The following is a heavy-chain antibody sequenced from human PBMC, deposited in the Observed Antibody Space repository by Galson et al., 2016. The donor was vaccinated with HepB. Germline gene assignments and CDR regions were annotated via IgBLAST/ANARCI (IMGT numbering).Heavy chain of an antibody. D-gene: IGHD3-3*01. CDR3: ARDRGILGVRFYYGLDV. Sequence: SLRLSCAASGFPFSSYWINWFRQAPGKGLEWVASIKQDGREKYYVDSVKGRFTISRDNGMNSLYLQLTSLRPEDTAVYYCARDRGILGVRFYYGLDVWGQGTTVTVYS. CDR2: IKQDGREK. V-gene: IGHV3-7*04. CDR1: GFPFSSYW. J-gene: IGHJ6*02.